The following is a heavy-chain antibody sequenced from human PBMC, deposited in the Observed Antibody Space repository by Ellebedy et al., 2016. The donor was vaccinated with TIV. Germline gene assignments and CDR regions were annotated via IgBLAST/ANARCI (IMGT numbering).Heavy chain of an antibody. Sequence: MPSETLSLTCTVSGGSITSGSYYWAWIRQPPGKGLEWVGNVYFIVGTNYKPSLKSRVTISVDTSKNHFSLKLTSVTAADTAVYYCVRHPTLGTLDYWGQGAQVTVSS. J-gene: IGHJ4*02. D-gene: IGHD3-16*01. V-gene: IGHV4-39*01. CDR2: VYFIVGT. CDR3: VRHPTLGTLDY. CDR1: GGSITSGSYY.